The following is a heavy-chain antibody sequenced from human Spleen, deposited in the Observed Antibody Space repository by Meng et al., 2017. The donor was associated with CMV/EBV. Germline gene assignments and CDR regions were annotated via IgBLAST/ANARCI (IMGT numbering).Heavy chain of an antibody. CDR3: AKDGEAHYGMDV. CDR1: GFDFSNHI. CDR2: ISGSSTYT. V-gene: IGHV3-21*04. D-gene: IGHD7-27*01. Sequence: GESLKISCAASGFDFSNHIMNWVRQAPEKGLEWVSSISGSSTYTHYADSVKGRFTISRDNARNSLSLEMTSLRAEDTAIYYCAKDGEAHYGMDVWGQGTTVTVSS. J-gene: IGHJ6*02.